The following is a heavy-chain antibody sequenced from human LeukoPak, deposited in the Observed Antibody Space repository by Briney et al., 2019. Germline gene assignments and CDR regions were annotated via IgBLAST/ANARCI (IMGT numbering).Heavy chain of an antibody. CDR2: IIPIFGTA. D-gene: IGHD6-19*01. Sequence: VXXKAXXGXXXSXXXSXVRQAPGQGXEWMXGIIPIFGTANYAQKFQGRVTITADESTSTAYMELSSLRSEDTAVYYCARAEAVAGTHYYYGMDVWGQGTTVTVSS. J-gene: IGHJ6*02. CDR3: ARAEAVAGTHYYYGMDV. CDR1: XGXXXSXX. V-gene: IGHV1-69*01.